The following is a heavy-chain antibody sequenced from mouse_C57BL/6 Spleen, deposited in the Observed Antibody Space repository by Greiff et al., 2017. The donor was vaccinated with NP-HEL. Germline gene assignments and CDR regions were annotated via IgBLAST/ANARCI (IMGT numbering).Heavy chain of an antibody. J-gene: IGHJ3*01. CDR2: ISDGGSYT. CDR1: GFTFSSYA. Sequence: EVQLVESGGGLVKPGGSLKLSCAASGFTFSSYAMSWVRQTPEKRLEWVATISDGGSYTYYPDNVKGRFTISRDNAKNNLYLQMGHLKSEDTAMYYCAKLGLYWGQGTLVTVSA. CDR3: AKLGLY. D-gene: IGHD4-1*01. V-gene: IGHV5-4*01.